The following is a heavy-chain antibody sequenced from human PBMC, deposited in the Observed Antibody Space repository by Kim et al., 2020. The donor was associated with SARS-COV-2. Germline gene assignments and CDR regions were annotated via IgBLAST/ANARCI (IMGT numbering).Heavy chain of an antibody. V-gene: IGHV3-15*05. CDR3: TALSRGF. Sequence: GGSLRLSCTASGFTLNTAWMSWVRQAPGKGLEWVGRIKSKSDGGTTDYAAPLKDRFTISRDDSKSTLFLQMNSLKTEDTAIYYCTALSRGFWGQGTLVTVSS. CDR1: GFTLNTAW. CDR2: IKSKSDGGTT. J-gene: IGHJ4*02.